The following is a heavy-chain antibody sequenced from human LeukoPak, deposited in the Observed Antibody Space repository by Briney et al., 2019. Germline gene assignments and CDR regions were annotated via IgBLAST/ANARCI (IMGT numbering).Heavy chain of an antibody. Sequence: SETLSLTCAVSGGSISSGGYPWSWIRQPPGKGLEWIGYIYHSGSTYYNPSLKSRVTISVDRSKNQFSLRLSSVTAADTAVYYCARDSDYGGNSFFDYWGQGTLVTVSS. J-gene: IGHJ4*02. V-gene: IGHV4-30-2*01. D-gene: IGHD4-23*01. CDR2: IYHSGST. CDR1: GGSISSGGYP. CDR3: ARDSDYGGNSFFDY.